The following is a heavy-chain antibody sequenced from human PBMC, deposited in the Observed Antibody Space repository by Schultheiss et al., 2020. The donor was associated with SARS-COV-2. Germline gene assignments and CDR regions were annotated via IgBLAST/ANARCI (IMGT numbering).Heavy chain of an antibody. Sequence: SETLSLTCAVYGGSFSGYYWSWIRQPPGKGLEWIGEINHSGSTNYNPSLKSRVTISVDTSKNQFSLKLTSVTAADTAVYYCARASPGIGWFDPWGQGTLVTVSS. D-gene: IGHD6-13*01. CDR1: GGSFSGYY. V-gene: IGHV4-34*01. CDR3: ARASPGIGWFDP. CDR2: INHSGST. J-gene: IGHJ5*02.